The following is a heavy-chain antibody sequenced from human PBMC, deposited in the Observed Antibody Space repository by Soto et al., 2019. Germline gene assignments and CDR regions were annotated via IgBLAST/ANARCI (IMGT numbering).Heavy chain of an antibody. CDR3: ASAKYYYGSGSYYNY. CDR1: GFTFSSYW. D-gene: IGHD3-10*01. CDR2: INSDGSST. V-gene: IGHV3-74*01. Sequence: GGSLRLSCAASGFTFSSYWMHWVRQAPGKGLVWVSRINSDGSSTSYADSVKGRFTISRDNAKNTLYLQMNSLRAEDTAVYYCASAKYYYGSGSYYNYWGQGTLVTVSS. J-gene: IGHJ4*02.